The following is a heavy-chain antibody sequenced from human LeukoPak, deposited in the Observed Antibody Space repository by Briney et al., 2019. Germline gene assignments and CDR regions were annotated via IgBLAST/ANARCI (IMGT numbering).Heavy chain of an antibody. J-gene: IGHJ6*02. CDR3: ARSPYYDFWSGYLAYYYYGMDV. Sequence: GGSLRLSCAASGFTFSSYWMSWVRQAPGKGLEWVASIKQDGSEKYYVDSVKGRFTISRDNAKNSLYLQMNSLRAEDTAVYYCARSPYYDFWSGYLAYYYYGMDVWGQGTTVTVSS. D-gene: IGHD3-3*01. V-gene: IGHV3-7*01. CDR2: IKQDGSEK. CDR1: GFTFSSYW.